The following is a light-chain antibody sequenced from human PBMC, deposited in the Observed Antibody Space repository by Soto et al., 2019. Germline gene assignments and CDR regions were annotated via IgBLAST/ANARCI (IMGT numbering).Light chain of an antibody. CDR1: VGL. J-gene: IGLJ1*01. Sequence: QSALTHPASVSFSPGHAITISCTGTVGLVSWYQQHPGKVPKLIIYDDTKRPSGVSSRFSGSKSGNTASLTISGLQTEDEADYYCCLYVGGRTYVFGNGTKVTVL. V-gene: IGLV2-23*01. CDR3: CLYVGGRTYV. CDR2: DDT.